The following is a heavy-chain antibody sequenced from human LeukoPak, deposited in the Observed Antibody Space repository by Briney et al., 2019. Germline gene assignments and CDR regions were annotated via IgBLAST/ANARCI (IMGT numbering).Heavy chain of an antibody. Sequence: SETLSLTCAVSGGSISSGGYSWSWIRQPPGKGLEWIGYIFDSGSTYYSPSLKSRVTISVERSRNQFSLKLTSVTAADTAVYYCARETGYSSSYDYWGQGTLVTVSS. D-gene: IGHD6-13*01. CDR2: IFDSGST. V-gene: IGHV4-30-2*01. J-gene: IGHJ4*02. CDR3: ARETGYSSSYDY. CDR1: GGSISSGGYS.